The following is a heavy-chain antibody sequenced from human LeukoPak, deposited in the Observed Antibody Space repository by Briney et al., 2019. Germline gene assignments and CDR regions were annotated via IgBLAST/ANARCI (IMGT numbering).Heavy chain of an antibody. CDR3: ARERFHGSGAPKFDY. D-gene: IGHD3-10*01. Sequence: GGYLRLSCAASGFTFSRDSMNWVRQAPGKGLEWVPCISTSSDYIYYAASVKGRFTISRDNAKNSLYLQMNSLRVEDTAVYYCARERFHGSGAPKFDYWGQGILVTVSS. CDR2: ISTSSDYI. CDR1: GFTFSRDS. J-gene: IGHJ4*02. V-gene: IGHV3-21*04.